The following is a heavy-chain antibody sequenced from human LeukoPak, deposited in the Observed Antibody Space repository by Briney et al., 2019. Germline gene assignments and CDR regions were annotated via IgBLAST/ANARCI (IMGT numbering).Heavy chain of an antibody. J-gene: IGHJ4*02. CDR3: ATYKYDYVWGNQHFDY. CDR1: NASISSNTYY. D-gene: IGHD3-16*01. Sequence: SETLSLTCTVSNASISSNTYYRAWIRQPPGKELEYIGSINYRGSTYYNPSLKSRVTLSVDTSKNQFSLKLNSVTAADTAVYYCATYKYDYVWGNQHFDYWGQGTLVAVSS. V-gene: IGHV4-39*07. CDR2: INYRGST.